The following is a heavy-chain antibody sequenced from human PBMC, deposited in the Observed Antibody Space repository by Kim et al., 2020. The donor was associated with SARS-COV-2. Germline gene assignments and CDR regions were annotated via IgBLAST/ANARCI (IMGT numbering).Heavy chain of an antibody. V-gene: IGHV1-24*01. Sequence: SYAQKFQGRVTMTEDTSTDTDYMELSSLRSEDTAVYYCATDRAVASGMDVWGQGTTVTVSS. D-gene: IGHD6-19*01. CDR3: ATDRAVASGMDV. J-gene: IGHJ6*02.